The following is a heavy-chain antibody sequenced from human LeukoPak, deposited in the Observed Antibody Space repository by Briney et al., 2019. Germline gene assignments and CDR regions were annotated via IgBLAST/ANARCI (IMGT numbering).Heavy chain of an antibody. CDR2: ISWNSGSI. J-gene: IGHJ4*02. CDR1: GFTFDDYA. CDR3: AKDEAYVGASYFDY. V-gene: IGHV3-9*01. Sequence: GGSLRLSCAASGFTFDDYAMRWVRQAPGKGLEWVSGISWNSGSIGYADSVKGRFTISRDNAKNSLYLQMNSLRAEDTALYYCAKDEAYVGASYFDYWGQGTLVTVSS. D-gene: IGHD1-26*01.